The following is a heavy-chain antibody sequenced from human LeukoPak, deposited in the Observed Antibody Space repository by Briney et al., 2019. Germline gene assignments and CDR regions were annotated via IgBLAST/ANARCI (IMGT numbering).Heavy chain of an antibody. CDR1: GFTFSSYA. V-gene: IGHV4-59*08. CDR3: ARRSSQGISFHFDY. Sequence: GSLRLSCAASGFTFSSYAMSWVRQAPGKGLEWIGYIYYSGGTNYNPSLKSRVTISVDTSKNQFSLKLSSVTAADTAVYYCARRSSQGISFHFDYWGQGTLVTVSS. J-gene: IGHJ4*02. CDR2: IYYSGGT. D-gene: IGHD2-15*01.